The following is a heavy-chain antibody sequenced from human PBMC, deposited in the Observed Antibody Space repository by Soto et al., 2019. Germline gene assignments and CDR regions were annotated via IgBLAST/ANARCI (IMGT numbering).Heavy chain of an antibody. Sequence: EVQLLESGGGLVQPGGSLRLSCAASGFTFSSYAMSWVRQAPGRGLEWVSGISGRGDSTYYADSVRGRFTISRDNFKNTLYLQKNGLRADGTAVFFGAEGGFGGGGYYYYGMDVWGQGTTVTVSS. CDR2: ISGRGDST. V-gene: IGHV3-23*01. J-gene: IGHJ6*02. D-gene: IGHD3-10*01. CDR3: AEGGFGGGGYYYYGMDV. CDR1: GFTFSSYA.